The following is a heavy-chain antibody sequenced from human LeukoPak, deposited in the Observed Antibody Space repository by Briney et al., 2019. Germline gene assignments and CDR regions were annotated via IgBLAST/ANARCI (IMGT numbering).Heavy chain of an antibody. CDR2: IYYSGST. Sequence: SETLSLTCTVSGGSISSYYWSWIRQPPGKGLEWIGSIYYSGSTYYNPSLKSRVTISVDTSKNQFSLKLTSVTAADTAVYYCARGVGSSGWYGSDAFDIWGQGTMVTVSS. V-gene: IGHV4-59*05. CDR3: ARGVGSSGWYGSDAFDI. J-gene: IGHJ3*02. CDR1: GGSISSYY. D-gene: IGHD6-19*01.